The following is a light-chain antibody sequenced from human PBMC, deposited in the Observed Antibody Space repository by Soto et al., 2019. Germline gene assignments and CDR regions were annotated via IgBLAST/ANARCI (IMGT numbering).Light chain of an antibody. CDR1: QSISSY. V-gene: IGKV1-39*01. CDR2: GAS. CDR3: QQSYSTPRT. Sequence: DIQMTQSPSSLSASVGDRVTITCRASQSISSYLNWYQQKPGKAPKLLIYGASSLQSGVPSRFSGSGSGTDFTLTISSLQPEDFATYYCQQSYSTPRTFGHGTKVEIK. J-gene: IGKJ1*01.